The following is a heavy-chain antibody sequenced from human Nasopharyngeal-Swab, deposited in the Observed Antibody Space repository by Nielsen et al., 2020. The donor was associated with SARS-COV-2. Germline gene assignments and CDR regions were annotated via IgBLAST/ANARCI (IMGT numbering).Heavy chain of an antibody. CDR3: AGGNSADH. CDR1: GFTFSSYW. V-gene: IGHV3-7*03. D-gene: IGHD4-23*01. Sequence: GESLKISCAASGFTFSSYWMSWVRQAPGKGLEWVANIKEDGSEKYSVDSVKRRFTISRDKAKNSLYLQMNGLRAEDKSVYYCAGGNSADHWGQGTLVTVSS. CDR2: IKEDGSEK. J-gene: IGHJ4*02.